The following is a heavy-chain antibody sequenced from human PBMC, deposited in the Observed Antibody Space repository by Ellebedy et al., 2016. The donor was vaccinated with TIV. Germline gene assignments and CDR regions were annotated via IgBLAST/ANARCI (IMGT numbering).Heavy chain of an antibody. Sequence: ASVKVSCKASGYTFTSYDINWVRQATGQGLEWMGWMNPNSGNTGYAQKFQGRVTITRDTSASTAYMELSSLRSEDTAVYYCARVNGPSSSSGSHYFDPWGQGTLVTVSS. J-gene: IGHJ5*02. CDR3: ARVNGPSSSSGSHYFDP. D-gene: IGHD6-6*01. V-gene: IGHV1-8*01. CDR2: MNPNSGNT. CDR1: GYTFTSYD.